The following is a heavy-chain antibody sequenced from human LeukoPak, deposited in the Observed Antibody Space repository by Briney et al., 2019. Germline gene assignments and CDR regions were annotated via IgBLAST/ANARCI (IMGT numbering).Heavy chain of an antibody. J-gene: IGHJ3*01. CDR2: ANRDSSTI. V-gene: IGHV3-9*01. CDR3: AKDLAVGTTPRVYAFDV. D-gene: IGHD1-26*01. Sequence: PGGSLTLSCAASGFTFYDYAMHWVRQVPGKGLEWVGGANRDSSTIAYGDSVKGRFTISRDNARNSLYLQMNSLRTEDTAFYYCAKDLAVGTTPRVYAFDVWGQGTVVTVS. CDR1: GFTFYDYA.